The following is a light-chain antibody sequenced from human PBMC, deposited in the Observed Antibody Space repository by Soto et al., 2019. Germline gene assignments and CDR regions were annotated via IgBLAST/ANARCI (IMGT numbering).Light chain of an antibody. CDR3: SLSYSGVRV. CDR2: DTN. CDR1: TGADTSGHW. J-gene: IGLJ3*02. Sequence: QAVVTQEPSLTVSPGGTVTLTCGSSTGADTSGHWPYWFQQKPGQVPRPLIYDTNNRHSWTPARFSGSLLGGTPALILSGARPEDEADYYCSLSYSGVRVFGGGTKVTVL. V-gene: IGLV7-46*01.